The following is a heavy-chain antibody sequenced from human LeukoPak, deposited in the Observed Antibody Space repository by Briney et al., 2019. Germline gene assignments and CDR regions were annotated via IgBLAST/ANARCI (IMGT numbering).Heavy chain of an antibody. V-gene: IGHV3-23*01. Sequence: GGSLRLSCAASGFTFSNYSMTWVRQATGKGLEWVSTISGTGGFTTSTYYADCVKRRFTSSRDISDNKLYWQMDGLRADDTAVYYCVKDRRYGGNSALSWFDPWGQGTLVTVSS. J-gene: IGHJ5*02. D-gene: IGHD4-23*01. CDR3: VKDRRYGGNSALSWFDP. CDR1: GFTFSNYS. CDR2: ISGTGGFTTST.